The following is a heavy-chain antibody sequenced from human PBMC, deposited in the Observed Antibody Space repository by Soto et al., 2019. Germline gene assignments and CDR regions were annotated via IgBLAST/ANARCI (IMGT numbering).Heavy chain of an antibody. D-gene: IGHD1-26*01. V-gene: IGHV1-2*06. Sequence: GASVKVSCKASGYTFTGYYMHWVLQAPGQGLEWMGRINPNSGGTNYAQKFQGRVTMTRDTSISTAYMELSRLRSDDTAVYYCHSGSYYDPPSVDYWGQGTLVTVSS. J-gene: IGHJ4*02. CDR1: GYTFTGYY. CDR3: HSGSYYDPPSVDY. CDR2: INPNSGGT.